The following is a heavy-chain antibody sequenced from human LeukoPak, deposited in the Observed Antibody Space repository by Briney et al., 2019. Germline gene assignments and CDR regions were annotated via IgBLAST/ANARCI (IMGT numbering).Heavy chain of an antibody. D-gene: IGHD3-22*01. CDR1: GGSFSGYY. J-gene: IGHJ2*01. CDR2: INHSGST. CDR3: ARGGYDSSGYYNCWYFDL. Sequence: SETLSLTCAVYGGSFSGYYWSWIRQPPGKGLEWIGEINHSGSTNYNPSLKSRVTISVDTSKNQFSLKLSSVTAADTAVYYCARGGYDSSGYYNCWYFDLWGGGTLVTVSS. V-gene: IGHV4-34*01.